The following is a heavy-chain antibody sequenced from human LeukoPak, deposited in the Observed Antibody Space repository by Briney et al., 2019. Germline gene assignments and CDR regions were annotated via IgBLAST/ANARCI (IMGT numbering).Heavy chain of an antibody. CDR1: GYTFTNYY. Sequence: ASVKVSCKASGYTFTNYYLHWVRQAPGQGLEWMGWINAKSGGTNYAQKFQGRVTMTRDTSSSTAYMELSRLGSDDTAVYYCARDDGGDSNNAFDIWGQGTMVTVSS. CDR3: ARDDGGDSNNAFDI. CDR2: INAKSGGT. V-gene: IGHV1-2*02. J-gene: IGHJ3*02. D-gene: IGHD2-21*02.